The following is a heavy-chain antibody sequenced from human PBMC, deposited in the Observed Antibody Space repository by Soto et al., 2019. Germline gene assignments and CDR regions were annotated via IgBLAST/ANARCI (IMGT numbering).Heavy chain of an antibody. CDR1: GGTFSSYT. D-gene: IGHD3-9*01. J-gene: IGHJ3*02. CDR2: ISPILGIA. CDR3: AREGPEEHDIESTTAFDI. Sequence: QVQLVQSGAEVKKPGSSVKVSCKASGGTFSSYTISWVRQAPGQGLEWMGRISPILGIANYPQKFQGTVTITADKARRTAYMERSSRRSEDTAVYYCAREGPEEHDIESTTAFDIWGRGRMVTVSS. V-gene: IGHV1-69*08.